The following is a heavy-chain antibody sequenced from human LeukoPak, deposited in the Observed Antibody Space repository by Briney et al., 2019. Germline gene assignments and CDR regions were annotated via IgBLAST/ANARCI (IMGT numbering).Heavy chain of an antibody. CDR3: ARDRYGGIIDS. Sequence: SETLSLTCTVSGGSINTYFWTWIRQPAGKGLQWIGCIYPSGSTSYSPSLKSRLTMSVDTSNNQFSLKLSSVTAADTAVYYCARDRYGGIIDSWDQGTLVSVSS. V-gene: IGHV4-4*07. CDR1: GGSINTYF. CDR2: IYPSGST. J-gene: IGHJ4*02. D-gene: IGHD1-1*01.